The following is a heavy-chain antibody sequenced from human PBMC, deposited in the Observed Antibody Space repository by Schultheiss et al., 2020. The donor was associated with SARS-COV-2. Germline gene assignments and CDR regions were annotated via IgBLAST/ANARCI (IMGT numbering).Heavy chain of an antibody. Sequence: SQTLSLTCTVSGGSISSYYWSWIRQPPGKGLEWIGYIYYSGSTNYNPSLKSRVTISVDTSKNQFSLKLSSVTAADTAVYYCARVGGITIFGVVTNYFDYWGQGTLVTVSS. D-gene: IGHD3-3*01. CDR3: ARVGGITIFGVVTNYFDY. CDR2: IYYSGST. CDR1: GGSISSYY. J-gene: IGHJ4*02. V-gene: IGHV4-59*12.